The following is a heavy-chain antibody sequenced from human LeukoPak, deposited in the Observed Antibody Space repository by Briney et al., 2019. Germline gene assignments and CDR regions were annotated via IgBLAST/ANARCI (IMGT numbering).Heavy chain of an antibody. CDR1: GYTFTDYD. CDR3: ATSQQLVLPYYMDV. Sequence: ASVKVSCKTSGYTFTDYDITWVRQAPGQGLEWMGWMNPNSGNTGYAQKFQGRVTITRNTSISTAYMELSSLRSEDTAVYYCATSQQLVLPYYMDVWGKGTTVTVSS. V-gene: IGHV1-8*03. CDR2: MNPNSGNT. D-gene: IGHD6-13*01. J-gene: IGHJ6*03.